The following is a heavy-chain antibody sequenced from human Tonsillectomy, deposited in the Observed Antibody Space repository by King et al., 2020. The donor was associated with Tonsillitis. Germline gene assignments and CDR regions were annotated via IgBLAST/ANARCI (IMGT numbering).Heavy chain of an antibody. D-gene: IGHD4-17*01. J-gene: IGHJ5*02. CDR1: GGSIINGSYY. V-gene: IGHV4-31*03. CDR2: IYYSGSP. Sequence: QLQESGPGLVKPSQTLSLTCTVSGGSIINGSYYWSWLRQHPGKGLEWIGYIYYSGSPYYNPSLKSRVTISVDTSKNQFSLKLPSVTAADTAVYFCARTTVLGNWFDPWGQGTLVTVSS. CDR3: ARTTVLGNWFDP.